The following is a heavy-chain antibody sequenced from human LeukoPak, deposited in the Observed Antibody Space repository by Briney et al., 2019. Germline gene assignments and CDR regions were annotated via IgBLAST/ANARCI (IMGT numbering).Heavy chain of an antibody. J-gene: IGHJ4*02. CDR1: GGSISSGSYY. CDR2: IYTSGST. CDR3: ARGWVYFDY. V-gene: IGHV4-61*02. D-gene: IGHD6-13*01. Sequence: SQTLSLTCTVSGGSISSGSYYWSWIRQPAGKGLEWIGRIYTSGSTNYNPSLKSRVTISVDTSKNQFSLKLSSVTAADTAVYYCARGWVYFDYWGQGTLVTVSS.